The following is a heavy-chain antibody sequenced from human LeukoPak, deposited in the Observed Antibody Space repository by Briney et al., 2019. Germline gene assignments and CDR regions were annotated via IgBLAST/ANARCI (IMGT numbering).Heavy chain of an antibody. J-gene: IGHJ5*02. V-gene: IGHV1-69*13. D-gene: IGHD5-18*01. Sequence: ASVKVSCKDSGGTFNNYAISWVRQAPGQGLEWMGGIIHIFGTTNYAQKFQDRVTITADESTRTAWMELSSLTSEDTAVYYCAISSSGYTYGYVSGWFDPWGQGTLVTVSS. CDR2: IIHIFGTT. CDR1: GGTFNNYA. CDR3: AISSSGYTYGYVSGWFDP.